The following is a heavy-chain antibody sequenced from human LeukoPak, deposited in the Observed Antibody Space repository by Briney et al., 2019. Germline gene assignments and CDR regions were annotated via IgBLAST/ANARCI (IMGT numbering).Heavy chain of an antibody. CDR3: AKDWLGYDSLGKFFDY. D-gene: IGHD3-22*01. Sequence: GGSLRLSCAASGFTFNSYAMSWVRQAPGTGLEWVSAIGGSGDNTYYADSVKGRFTISRDNSKNTLYLQMNSLRAEDTAVYYCAKDWLGYDSLGKFFDYWGQGTLVTVSS. CDR2: IGGSGDNT. CDR1: GFTFNSYA. J-gene: IGHJ4*02. V-gene: IGHV3-23*01.